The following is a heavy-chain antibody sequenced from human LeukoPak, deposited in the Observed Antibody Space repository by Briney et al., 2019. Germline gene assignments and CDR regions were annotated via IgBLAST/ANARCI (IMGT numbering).Heavy chain of an antibody. CDR1: GFTFSDYY. CDR3: ARDQIGSW. V-gene: IGHV3-11*06. Sequence: NPGGSLRLSCEASGFTFSDYYMSWIRQAPGKGLEWISYISGSSSHINYGDSVKGRFTISRDNAKKSVYLQMDSLRAEDTAVYYCARDQIGSWWGQGTLVIVSS. D-gene: IGHD6-13*01. CDR2: ISGSSSHI. J-gene: IGHJ4*02.